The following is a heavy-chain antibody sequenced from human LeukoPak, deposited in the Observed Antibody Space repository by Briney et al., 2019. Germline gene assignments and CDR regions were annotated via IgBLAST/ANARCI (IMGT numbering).Heavy chain of an antibody. CDR3: ARDYRLSGSYLFDY. V-gene: IGHV1-18*01. CDR2: ISAYNGNT. Sequence: GSVKVSCKASGYTFTSYGISWVRRAPGQGLEWMGWISAYNGNTNYAQKLQGRVTMTTDTSTSTAYMELRSLRSDDTAVYYCARDYRLSGSYLFDYWGQGTLVTVSS. J-gene: IGHJ4*02. D-gene: IGHD1-26*01. CDR1: GYTFTSYG.